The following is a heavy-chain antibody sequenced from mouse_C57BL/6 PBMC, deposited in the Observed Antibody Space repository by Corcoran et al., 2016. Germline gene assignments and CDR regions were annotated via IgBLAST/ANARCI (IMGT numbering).Heavy chain of an antibody. CDR2: IWWDDDK. J-gene: IGHJ1*03. CDR1: GFSLSTFGMG. Sequence: QVTLKESGPGILQPSQTLSLTCSFSGFSLSTFGMGVGWIRQPSGKGLEWLAHIWWDDDKYYNPALKSRLTISKDTSKNQVFLKIANVDTTDTATYYCARMGITTVVAYWYFDVWGTGTTVTVSS. V-gene: IGHV8-8*01. CDR3: ARMGITTVVAYWYFDV. D-gene: IGHD1-1*01.